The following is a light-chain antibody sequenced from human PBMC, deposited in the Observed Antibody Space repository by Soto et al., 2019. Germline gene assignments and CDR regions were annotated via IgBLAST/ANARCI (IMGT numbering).Light chain of an antibody. V-gene: IGLV2-18*02. CDR2: EVS. CDR3: SSYTTSSTLV. Sequence: QSVLTQPPSVSGSPGQSVTISCTGTNSDIGSYNRVSWYQQPPGTAPKLMISEVSYRPSGVPERFSGSKSGNAASLTISGLQAEDEADYYCSSYTTSSTLVFGGGTQLTVL. CDR1: NSDIGSYNR. J-gene: IGLJ2*01.